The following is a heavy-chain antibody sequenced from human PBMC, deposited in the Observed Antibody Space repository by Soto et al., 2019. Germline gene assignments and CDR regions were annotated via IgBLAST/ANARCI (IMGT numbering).Heavy chain of an antibody. D-gene: IGHD3-3*01. CDR3: ASDLWGRVDY. CDR1: GYFISSGYY. Sequence: SETLSLTCAVSGYFISSGYYWDWIRQPPGKGLEWIASIHHSGRTYYNSSLKSRVTISVDTSKNLLYLRLGSVTAADTAVYYCASDLWGRVDYWGKGVLVIVSS. V-gene: IGHV4-38-2*01. J-gene: IGHJ4*02. CDR2: IHHSGRT.